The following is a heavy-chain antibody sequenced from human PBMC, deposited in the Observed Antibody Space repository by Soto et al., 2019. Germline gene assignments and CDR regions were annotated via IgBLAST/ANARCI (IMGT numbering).Heavy chain of an antibody. CDR1: GYTFTTYG. D-gene: IGHD2-8*01. CDR3: ARSGRECTNPQCCTYFDY. V-gene: IGHV1-3*04. Sequence: ASVKVSCKASGYTFTTYGIEWLRQAPGQSPEWMGWIITGSGKTDYSQKFQGRLTITRDTSASTVYMELSSLTSEDAAVYLCARSGRECTNPQCCTYFDYWGQGTQVTVSS. CDR2: IITGSGKT. J-gene: IGHJ4*02.